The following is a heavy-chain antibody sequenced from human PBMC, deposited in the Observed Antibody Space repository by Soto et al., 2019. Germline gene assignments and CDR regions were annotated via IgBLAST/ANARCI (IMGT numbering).Heavy chain of an antibody. CDR1: GGTFSTYS. CDR3: ARGGWYPTSSYFYGMDV. CDR2: SAPIFGTS. Sequence: QVQLVQSGAEVKKPGSSVKVSCKASGGTFSTYSISWVRQAPGQGLEWMGGSAPIFGTSKYAQNFQGRVTITADKSTNTAYMELSSLGSDDTAVYYCARGGWYPTSSYFYGMDVWGQGTTVTVSS. V-gene: IGHV1-69*06. D-gene: IGHD6-19*01. J-gene: IGHJ6*02.